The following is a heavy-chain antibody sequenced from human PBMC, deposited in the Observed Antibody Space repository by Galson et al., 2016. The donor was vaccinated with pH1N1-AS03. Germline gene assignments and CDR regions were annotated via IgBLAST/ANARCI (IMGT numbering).Heavy chain of an antibody. Sequence: PGKGLEWIGDMNENEKSDYSQSLKSQVTISVDPSKNQFSLRMTSVTATDTAVYYCARLLRGFSYGYGVYFDSWGQGLVTVSS. CDR3: ARLLRGFSYGYGVYFDS. CDR2: MNENEKS. V-gene: IGHV4-34*01. J-gene: IGHJ4*02. D-gene: IGHD3-16*01.